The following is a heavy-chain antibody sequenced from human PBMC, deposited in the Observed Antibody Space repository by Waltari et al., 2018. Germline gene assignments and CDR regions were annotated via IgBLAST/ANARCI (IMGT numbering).Heavy chain of an antibody. CDR1: GYSFTSYW. CDR2: IYPGNSDT. CDR3: ASGGPYYYDSSGPEDAFDI. Sequence: EVQLVQSGAAVNKPGDSRKIYCQGSGYSFTSYWIGWVRQIPAKGLEWMAIIYPGNSDTRYSPSFQGQVTISADKSISTAYLQWSSLKASDTAMYYCASGGPYYYDSSGPEDAFDIWGQGTMVTVSS. V-gene: IGHV5-51*01. D-gene: IGHD3-22*01. J-gene: IGHJ3*02.